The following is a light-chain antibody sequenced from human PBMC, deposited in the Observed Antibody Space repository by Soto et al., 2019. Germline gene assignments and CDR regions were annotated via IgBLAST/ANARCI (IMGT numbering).Light chain of an antibody. J-gene: IGKJ5*01. Sequence: DIQMTQSPSTLSASVGDRVTITYRASQSILTWLAWYQQKPGKAPKLLIYDASNLQSGVPSRFSGSVSGTEFTLTISSLQPDDFATYYCQQYKSYSPITFGQGTRLESK. CDR1: QSILTW. V-gene: IGKV1-5*01. CDR2: DAS. CDR3: QQYKSYSPIT.